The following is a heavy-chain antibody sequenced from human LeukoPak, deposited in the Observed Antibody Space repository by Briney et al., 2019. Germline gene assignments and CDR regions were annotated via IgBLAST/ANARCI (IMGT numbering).Heavy chain of an antibody. CDR1: GYTFNDYF. D-gene: IGHD4-17*01. Sequence: ASVKVSCKASGYTFNDYFMHWVRQAPGQGLAWMGWISPEGGDTHYAQRFQGRVTMTRDTTISTAYMELTSLSPDDTAVYYCARNYGHNSKYFDFWGQGPLVTVSS. CDR2: ISPEGGDT. CDR3: ARNYGHNSKYFDF. V-gene: IGHV1-2*02. J-gene: IGHJ4*02.